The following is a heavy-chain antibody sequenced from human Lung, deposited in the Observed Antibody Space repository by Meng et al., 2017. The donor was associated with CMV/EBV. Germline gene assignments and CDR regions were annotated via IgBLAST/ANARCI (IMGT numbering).Heavy chain of an antibody. D-gene: IGHD2-8*01. J-gene: IGHJ6*02. CDR1: GGSFSEYY. CDR3: ARLRPREYKNGGNFYYYGMDV. Sequence: SETLSLXCGVDGGSFSEYYWSWIRQTSGKGLECIGEITHSGRTNYHPSLKSRVTISGDTSKNQFSLTLNSVTAADTAVYYCARLRPREYKNGGNFYYYGMDVWXQGTXVTVSS. CDR2: ITHSGRT. V-gene: IGHV4-34*01.